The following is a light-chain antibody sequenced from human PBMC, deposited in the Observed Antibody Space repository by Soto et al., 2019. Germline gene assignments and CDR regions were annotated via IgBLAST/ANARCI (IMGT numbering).Light chain of an antibody. J-gene: IGLJ2*01. CDR3: CSSAGSYTFVV. Sequence: QSALTQPRSVSGSPGQSVTISCTGTSSDVGGYNYVSWYQQNPGKAPKLRIYDVSKRPSGVPDRFSGSKSGNTASLTISGLQAEDEADYYCCSSAGSYTFVVFGGGTKLTVL. V-gene: IGLV2-11*01. CDR1: SSDVGGYNY. CDR2: DVS.